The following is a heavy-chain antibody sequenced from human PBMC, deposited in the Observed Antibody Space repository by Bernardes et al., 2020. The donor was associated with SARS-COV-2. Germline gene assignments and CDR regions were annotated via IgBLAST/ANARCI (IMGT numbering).Heavy chain of an antibody. CDR3: AVRISGCVY. D-gene: IGHD2-21*01. CDR2: IYDGGRP. CDR1: GFTVTKNY. V-gene: IGHV3-66*01. J-gene: IGHJ4*02. Sequence: VGSLSLSCAASGFTVTKNYMSWVRQAPGQGLEWVSHIYDGGRPYYADSVRGRFAISRDNSKNTFNLEVNNLRVEDTGVYYCAVRISGCVYWGKGTLLTVSS.